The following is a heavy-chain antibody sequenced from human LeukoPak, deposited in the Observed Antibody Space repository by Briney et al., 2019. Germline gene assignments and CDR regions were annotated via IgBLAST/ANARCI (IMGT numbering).Heavy chain of an antibody. D-gene: IGHD6-6*01. Sequence: GRSLRLSCAASGFTFSSYAMPWVRQAPGKGLEWVAVISYDGSNKYYADSVKGRFTISRDNSKNALYLQMNSLRAEDTAVYYCASSRREYSSSSALDYWGQGTLVTVSS. CDR1: GFTFSSYA. J-gene: IGHJ4*02. CDR3: ASSRREYSSSSALDY. CDR2: ISYDGSNK. V-gene: IGHV3-30*04.